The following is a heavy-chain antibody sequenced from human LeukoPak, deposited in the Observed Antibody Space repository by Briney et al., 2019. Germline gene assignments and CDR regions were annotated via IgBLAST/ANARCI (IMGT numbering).Heavy chain of an antibody. CDR1: GYTFIGYY. CDR3: ARDSQLARPPWIYGMDV. J-gene: IGHJ6*02. CDR2: INPNTGGT. D-gene: IGHD6-6*01. V-gene: IGHV1-2*04. Sequence: ASVKVSCKASGYTFIGYYIHWIRQAPGQGLERIGRINPNTGGTNYAQKFQGWVTMTRDTSISTAYMELSRLRSDDTAVYYCARDSQLARPPWIYGMDVWGQGTTVTVSS.